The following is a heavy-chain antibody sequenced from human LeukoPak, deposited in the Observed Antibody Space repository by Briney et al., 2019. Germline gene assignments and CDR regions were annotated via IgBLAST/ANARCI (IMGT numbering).Heavy chain of an antibody. V-gene: IGHV4-34*01. CDR2: INHSGST. CDR3: ARGYCSSTSCRHPRGLFWSNP. J-gene: IGHJ5*02. CDR1: GGSFSGYY. D-gene: IGHD2-2*01. Sequence: SETLSLTCAVYGGSFSGYYWGWIRQPPGKGLEWIGEINHSGSTNYNPSLKSRFTISVDTSKNQFSLKLSSVTAADTAVYYCARGYCSSTSCRHPRGLFWSNPWGQGTLVTVSS.